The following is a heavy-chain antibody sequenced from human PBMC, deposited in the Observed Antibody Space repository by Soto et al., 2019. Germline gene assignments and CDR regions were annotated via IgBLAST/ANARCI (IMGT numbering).Heavy chain of an antibody. CDR3: ARSYISSSYWFDP. CDR2: INPSRGTT. D-gene: IGHD6-6*01. Sequence: QVQLVQSGAEVKKPGASVKVSCKASGYTFITYFMYWVRQAPGQGLEWMGVINPSRGTTTYAQKCQDRVTMTRDTSASTVYMELSSLRSEDTAMYYCARSYISSSYWFDPWGQGTLVTVSS. V-gene: IGHV1-46*03. J-gene: IGHJ5*02. CDR1: GYTFITYF.